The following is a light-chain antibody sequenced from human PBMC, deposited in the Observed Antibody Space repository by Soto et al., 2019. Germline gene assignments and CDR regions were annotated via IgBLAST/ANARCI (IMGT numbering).Light chain of an antibody. Sequence: DIQMTQSPSPLSASVGDRVTITCRASQSISNYLNWYQQKPGKAPKLLMYAASSLQSGVPSRFSGSGSGTDFTLTISNLQPEAFATHYRQQSYSPPRTFGEGTQVEIK. J-gene: IGKJ1*01. CDR2: AAS. CDR3: QQSYSPPRT. V-gene: IGKV1-39*01. CDR1: QSISNY.